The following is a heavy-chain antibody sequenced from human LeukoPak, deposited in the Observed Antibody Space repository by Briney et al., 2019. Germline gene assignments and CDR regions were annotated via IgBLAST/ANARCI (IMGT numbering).Heavy chain of an antibody. CDR1: GLTVSSTF. J-gene: IGHJ4*02. CDR3: ARARTAAAGLFDY. V-gene: IGHV3-66*01. CDR2: IYSDGST. Sequence: GGSLRLSCAASGLTVSSTFMSWVRQAPGKGLEWVTVIYSDGSTYYADSVKGRFTISRDNSKNTLYLQMNSLRAEDTAVYYCARARTAAAGLFDYWGQGTLVTVSS. D-gene: IGHD6-25*01.